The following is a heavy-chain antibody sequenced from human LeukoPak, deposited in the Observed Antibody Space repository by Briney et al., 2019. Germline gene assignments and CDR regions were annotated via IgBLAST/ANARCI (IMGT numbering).Heavy chain of an antibody. CDR1: GGSISSYY. D-gene: IGHD3-9*01. CDR2: IYYSGNT. CDR3: ARSGALTGYLY. J-gene: IGHJ4*02. Sequence: SETLSLTCTVTGGSISSYYWSWIRQPPGKGLEWIGYIYYSGNTNYNPSLKSRVTISVDTSKNQFSLKLSSVTAADTAVYYCARSGALTGYLYWGQGTLVTVSS. V-gene: IGHV4-59*01.